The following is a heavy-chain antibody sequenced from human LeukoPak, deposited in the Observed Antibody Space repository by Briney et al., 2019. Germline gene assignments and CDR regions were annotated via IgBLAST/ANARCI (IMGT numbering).Heavy chain of an antibody. J-gene: IGHJ4*02. D-gene: IGHD5-18*01. CDR1: GYTFTSYY. CDR2: INPNSGGT. CDR3: ARAPRGYSYGYSFGYGLWPRGLEHVDY. V-gene: IGHV1-2*02. Sequence: GASVKVSCKASGYTFTSYYMHWVRQAPGQGLEWMGWINPNSGGTNYAQKFQGRVTMTRDTSISTAYMELSRLRSDDTAVYYCARAPRGYSYGYSFGYGLWPRGLEHVDYWGQGTLVTVSS.